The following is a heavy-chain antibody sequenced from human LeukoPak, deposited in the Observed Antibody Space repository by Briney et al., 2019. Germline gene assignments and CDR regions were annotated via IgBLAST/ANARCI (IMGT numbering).Heavy chain of an antibody. J-gene: IGHJ5*02. CDR3: AREGAMVRGVTGFGP. V-gene: IGHV4-59*01. D-gene: IGHD3-10*01. CDR2: IYYSGST. CDR1: GGSISSYY. Sequence: SETLSLTCTVSGGSISSYYRSWIRQPPGKGLEWIWYIYYSGSTNYNPSLKSRVTISVDTSKNQCSLKLSSVTAADTAVYYCAREGAMVRGVTGFGPWGQGTLVTVYS.